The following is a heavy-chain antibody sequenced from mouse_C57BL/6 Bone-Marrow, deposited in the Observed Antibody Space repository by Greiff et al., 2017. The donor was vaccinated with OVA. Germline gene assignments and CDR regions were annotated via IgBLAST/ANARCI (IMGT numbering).Heavy chain of an antibody. V-gene: IGHV14-4*01. Sequence: VQLQQSGAELVRPGASVKLSCTASGFNIKDDYMHWVKESPEKGLEWIGWIDPENGDTQYASKFQGKATITADTSSKTVYLHLSSLTSEDTAVYYCTACRYWGQGTTLTVSS. CDR1: GFNIKDDY. CDR2: IDPENGDT. J-gene: IGHJ2*01. CDR3: TACRY.